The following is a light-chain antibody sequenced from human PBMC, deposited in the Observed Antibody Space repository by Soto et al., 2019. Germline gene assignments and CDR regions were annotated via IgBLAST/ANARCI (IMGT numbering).Light chain of an antibody. CDR3: QQYGDSPLT. J-gene: IGKJ4*01. CDR2: GAS. Sequence: EIVLTQSPGTLSLSPGERATLSCRASQSVSRSTSLAWYQEKTGQAPRLLIYGASSRAVGVPDRFSGSGSGTDFILTISRMEPEDVAVYYCQQYGDSPLTFGVGTKVE. V-gene: IGKV3-20*01. CDR1: QSVSRSTS.